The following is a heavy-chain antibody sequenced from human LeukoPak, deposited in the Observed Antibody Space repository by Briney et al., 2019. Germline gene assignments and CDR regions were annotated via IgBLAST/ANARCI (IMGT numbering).Heavy chain of an antibody. J-gene: IGHJ4*02. CDR3: ARDGYCSGGSCYSYGYFDY. CDR2: ISSSSSYI. CDR1: GFTFSSYS. V-gene: IGHV3-21*01. D-gene: IGHD2-15*01. Sequence: PGGSLRLSCAAPGFTFSSYSMNWVRQAPGKGLEWVSSISSSSSYIYYADSVKGRFTISRDNAKDSLYLQMNSLRVEDTAVYYCARDGYCSGGSCYSYGYFDYWGQGTLVTVSS.